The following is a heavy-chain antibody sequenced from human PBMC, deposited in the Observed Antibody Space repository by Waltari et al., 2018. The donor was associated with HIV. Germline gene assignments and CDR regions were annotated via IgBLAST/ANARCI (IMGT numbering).Heavy chain of an antibody. CDR2: IVVGSGHT. J-gene: IGHJ4*02. V-gene: IGHV1-58*01. CDR1: GFPFPSSA. CDR3: AAVFYFDSSSYYFFDY. Sequence: QMQLVQSGPAVKKPGTSVKVSCKASGFPFPSSAVQWVRQARGQRLEWIGWIVVGSGHTSYAQKFQERVTITRDMSTSTAYMELSSLRSEDTAVYYCAAVFYFDSSSYYFFDYWGQGTLVTVSS. D-gene: IGHD3-22*01.